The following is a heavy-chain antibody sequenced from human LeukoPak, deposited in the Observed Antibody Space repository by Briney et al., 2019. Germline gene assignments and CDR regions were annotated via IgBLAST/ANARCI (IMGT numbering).Heavy chain of an antibody. D-gene: IGHD4-17*01. CDR2: ISTYNDNT. CDR3: ARDGDYGDYFDY. V-gene: IGHV1-18*04. CDR1: GYPFTSYG. J-gene: IGHJ4*02. Sequence: GDSVKVSCKASGYPFTSYGFSWVRQAPGQGLEWMGRISTYNDNTHYAQKLQGRVTMTTDTSTSTAYMELRSLRSDDTAVYYCARDGDYGDYFDYCGQGTLVTVSS.